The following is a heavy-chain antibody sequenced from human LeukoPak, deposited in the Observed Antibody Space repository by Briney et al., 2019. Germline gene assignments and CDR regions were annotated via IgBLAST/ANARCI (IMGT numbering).Heavy chain of an antibody. D-gene: IGHD6-19*01. CDR2: IGTAGDT. J-gene: IGHJ4*02. CDR1: GFTFSSYD. V-gene: IGHV3-13*01. Sequence: GGSLRLSCAASGFTFSSYDMHWVRQATGKGLEWVSAIGTAGDTYYPGSVKGRFTISRENAKNSLYLQMNSLRAEDTAVYYCARGGTVAGKDFDYWGQGTLVTVSS. CDR3: ARGGTVAGKDFDY.